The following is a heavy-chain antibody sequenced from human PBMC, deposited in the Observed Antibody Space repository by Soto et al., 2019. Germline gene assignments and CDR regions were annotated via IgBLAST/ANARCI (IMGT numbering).Heavy chain of an antibody. D-gene: IGHD3-9*01. V-gene: IGHV4-34*01. CDR2: INHSGST. Sequence: PSETLSLTCAVYGGFFSGYYWSWIRQPPGKGLEWIGEINHSGSTNYNPSLKSRVTISVDTSKNQFSLKLSSVSAADTAMYYCARGGNYNVLTGYYEYWGQGTLVTVSS. CDR1: GGFFSGYY. CDR3: ARGGNYNVLTGYYEY. J-gene: IGHJ4*02.